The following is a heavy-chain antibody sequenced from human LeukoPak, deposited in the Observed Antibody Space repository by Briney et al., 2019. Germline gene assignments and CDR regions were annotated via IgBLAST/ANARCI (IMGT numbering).Heavy chain of an antibody. Sequence: GGSLRLSCAASGFTFDDYAMHWVRQAPGKGLEWVSGISWNSGSIGYADSVKGRFTISRDNAKNSLYLQMNSLRAEDTAVYYRARDWVSCSSTSCYSSASEGLLLWGQGTLVTVSS. CDR2: ISWNSGSI. CDR1: GFTFDDYA. J-gene: IGHJ4*02. V-gene: IGHV3-9*01. CDR3: ARDWVSCSSTSCYSSASEGLLL. D-gene: IGHD2-2*02.